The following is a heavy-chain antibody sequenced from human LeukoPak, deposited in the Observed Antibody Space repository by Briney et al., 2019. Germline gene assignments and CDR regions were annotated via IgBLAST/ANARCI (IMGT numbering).Heavy chain of an antibody. CDR2: MNPNSGNT. Sequence: ASVKVSCKDSGYTFSSYDINWVRQATGQGLEWMGWMNPNSGNTGYAQKFQGRVTMTRNTSINTAYMELSSLRSEDTAVYYCARVYSRRSSGYYYADYWGQGALVTVSS. CDR3: ARVYSRRSSGYYYADY. V-gene: IGHV1-8*01. CDR1: GYTFSSYD. J-gene: IGHJ4*02. D-gene: IGHD3-22*01.